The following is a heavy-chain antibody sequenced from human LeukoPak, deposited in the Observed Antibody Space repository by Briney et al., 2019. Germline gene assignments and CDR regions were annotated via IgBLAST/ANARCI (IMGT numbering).Heavy chain of an antibody. J-gene: IGHJ4*02. V-gene: IGHV3-30*04. CDR3: ARGQSSGWYQDPFDY. CDR1: GFTFSGYP. D-gene: IGHD6-19*01. CDR2: ISYDGSNT. Sequence: GGSLRLSCAASGFTFSGYPLHWVRQAPGKGLEWVAVISYDGSNTYYADSVKGRFTISRDKSKNTLYLQMSSLRLEDTAVYYCARGQSSGWYQDPFDYWGQGTLVTVSS.